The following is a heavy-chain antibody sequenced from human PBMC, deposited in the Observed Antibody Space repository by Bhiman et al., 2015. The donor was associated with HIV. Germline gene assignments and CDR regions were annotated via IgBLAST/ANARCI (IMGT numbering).Heavy chain of an antibody. Sequence: EVQLVESGGGLVQPGGSLRLSCAASGFTVSSNYMSWVRQAPGKGLEWVSLIYNDGSTYYADSVKGRFTISRDNSKNTLYLQMNSLRGEDTAVYYCARGGYDPGAFDIWGQGTMVTVSS. CDR1: GFTVSSNY. D-gene: IGHD2-2*01. V-gene: IGHV3-66*01. J-gene: IGHJ3*02. CDR3: ARGGYDPGAFDI. CDR2: IYNDGST.